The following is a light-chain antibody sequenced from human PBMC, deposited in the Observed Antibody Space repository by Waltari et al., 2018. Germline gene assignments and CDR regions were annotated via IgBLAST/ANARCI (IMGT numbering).Light chain of an antibody. J-gene: IGKJ1*01. CDR3: QQYYNYWT. CDR1: QSINAW. CDR2: KAS. Sequence: DNQMTQSPSTLSAFLGYSVTITCRASQSINAWLAWYQQKPGKAPKLLIYKASNLESGVPSRFSGSGSGTEFTLTISSLQPGDFATYYCQQYYNYWTFGQGTKVEIK. V-gene: IGKV1-5*03.